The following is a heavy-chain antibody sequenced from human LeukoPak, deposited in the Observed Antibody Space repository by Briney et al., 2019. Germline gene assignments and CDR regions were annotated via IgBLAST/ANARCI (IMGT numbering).Heavy chain of an antibody. D-gene: IGHD1-26*01. Sequence: GALRLSCAASGFTFSSSAMSWVRQTPGKGLEWVSAISGRDGSTYYADSVKGRFSISRDNSKNTLYLQMNSLRAEDTAIYYCAKGDTTWELPHDYWGQGTLVTVSS. J-gene: IGHJ4*02. CDR2: ISGRDGST. CDR1: GFTFSSSA. CDR3: AKGDTTWELPHDY. V-gene: IGHV3-23*01.